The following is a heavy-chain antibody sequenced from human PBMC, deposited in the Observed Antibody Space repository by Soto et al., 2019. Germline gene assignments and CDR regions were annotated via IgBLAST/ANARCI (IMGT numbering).Heavy chain of an antibody. V-gene: IGHV1-69*01. CDR1: GGTFSSYA. D-gene: IGHD2-2*02. Sequence: QVQLVQSGAEVKKPGYSVKVSCKASGGTFSSYAISWVRQAPGQGLEWMGGIIPIFGTANYAQKFQGRVTITADESTSTAYMELSSLRSEDTAVYYYARGFRYCSSTSCYRFDPWGQGTLVTVSS. CDR2: IIPIFGTA. CDR3: ARGFRYCSSTSCYRFDP. J-gene: IGHJ5*02.